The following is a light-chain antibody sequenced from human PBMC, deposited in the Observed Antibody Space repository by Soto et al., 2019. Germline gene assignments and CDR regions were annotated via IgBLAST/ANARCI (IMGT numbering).Light chain of an antibody. CDR3: QQRNMWPIT. CDR2: GAS. CDR1: QSVSSSY. Sequence: EIVLTQSPGTLSLSPGERATLSCGASQSVSSSYLAWYQQKPGQAPRLLIYGASSRATGIPDRFSGSGSGTDFTLTISRLEPEDFAVYYCQQRNMWPITFGQGTRLEIK. V-gene: IGKV3D-20*02. J-gene: IGKJ5*01.